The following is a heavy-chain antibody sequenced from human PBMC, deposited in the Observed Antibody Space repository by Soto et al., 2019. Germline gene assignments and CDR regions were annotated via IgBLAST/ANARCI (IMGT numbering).Heavy chain of an antibody. CDR2: ISAYNGNT. D-gene: IGHD3-22*01. CDR3: ARDPGRAGYYYDSSGPFGY. J-gene: IGHJ4*01. V-gene: IGHV1-18*04. CDR1: GYTFTSYG. Sequence: GASVKVSCKASGYTFTSYGTSWERQAPGQGLEWMGWISAYNGNTYYAQKLQGRVTMTTDTSTSTAYMELKSLRSDDTAVYYCARDPGRAGYYYDSSGPFGYWGQGTLVTFSS.